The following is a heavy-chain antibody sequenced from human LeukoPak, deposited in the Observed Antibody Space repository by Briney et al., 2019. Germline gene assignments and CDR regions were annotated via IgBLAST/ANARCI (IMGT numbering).Heavy chain of an antibody. CDR2: ISYDGSNK. D-gene: IGHD6-19*01. Sequence: PGRSLRLSCAASGFTFSSYGMHWVRQAPGKGLEWVAVISYDGSNKYYADSVKGRFTISRDNSKNTLYLQMNSLRAEDTAVYYCAKDLWASSGWAYYFDYWGQGTLVTVSS. CDR1: GFTFSSYG. V-gene: IGHV3-30*18. CDR3: AKDLWASSGWAYYFDY. J-gene: IGHJ4*02.